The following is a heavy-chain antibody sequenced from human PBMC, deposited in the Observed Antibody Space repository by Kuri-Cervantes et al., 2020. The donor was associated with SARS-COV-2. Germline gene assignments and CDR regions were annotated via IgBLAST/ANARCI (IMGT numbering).Heavy chain of an antibody. CDR3: ARSGPGAISREDGAFDI. Sequence: SVKVSCKASGVSFDYRFLHWVRQAPGQALEWMGWITPFNGNTNYAQRFQDRVTITRDRSMSTAYMELSSLRFEDTAMYYCARSGPGAISREDGAFDIWDQGTMVTVSS. J-gene: IGHJ3*02. CDR1: GVSFDYRF. CDR2: ITPFNGNT. D-gene: IGHD5-24*01. V-gene: IGHV1-45*02.